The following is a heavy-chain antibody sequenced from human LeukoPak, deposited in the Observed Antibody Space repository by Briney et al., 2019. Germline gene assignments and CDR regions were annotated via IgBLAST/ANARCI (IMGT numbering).Heavy chain of an antibody. V-gene: IGHV4-34*01. J-gene: IGHJ4*02. CDR3: ARLRSAMVRGVIISYYFDY. Sequence: SETLPLTCAVYGGSFSGYYWSWIRQPPGKGLEWIGEINHSGSTNYNPSLKSRVTISVDTSKNQFSLKLSSVTAADTAVYYCARLRSAMVRGVIISYYFDYWGQGTLVTVSS. CDR2: INHSGST. D-gene: IGHD3-10*01. CDR1: GGSFSGYY.